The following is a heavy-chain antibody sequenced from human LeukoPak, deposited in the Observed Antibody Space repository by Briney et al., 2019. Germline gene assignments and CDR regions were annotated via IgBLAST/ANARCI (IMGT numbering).Heavy chain of an antibody. D-gene: IGHD3-22*01. Sequence: PGRSLRLSCAASGFTFDDYAMHWVRQAPGKGLEWVSGISWNSGSIGYADSVKGRFTISRDNAKNSLYLQMNSLRAEDTAVYYCARDRHYYDSSGYLFDYWGQGTLVTVSS. CDR2: ISWNSGSI. CDR1: GFTFDDYA. J-gene: IGHJ4*02. CDR3: ARDRHYYDSSGYLFDY. V-gene: IGHV3-9*01.